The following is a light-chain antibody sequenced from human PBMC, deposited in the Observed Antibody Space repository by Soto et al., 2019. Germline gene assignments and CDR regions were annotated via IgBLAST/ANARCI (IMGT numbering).Light chain of an antibody. CDR1: SSNIGKNY. CDR3: GTWDNSLNGFV. V-gene: IGLV1-51*01. CDR2: DSD. J-gene: IGLJ1*01. Sequence: QSVLTQPPSVSAAPGQKVTISCSGSSSNIGKNYVSWYQQLPGTAPKLLIYDSDKRPSGIPDRFSGSKSGTSATLGITGLQTGDEADYYCGTWDNSLNGFVFGTGTKVTVL.